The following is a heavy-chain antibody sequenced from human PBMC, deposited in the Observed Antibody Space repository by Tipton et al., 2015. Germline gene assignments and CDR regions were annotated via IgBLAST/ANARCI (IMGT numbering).Heavy chain of an antibody. CDR1: GFTFSSYA. V-gene: IGHV3-23*01. J-gene: IGHJ4*02. Sequence: SLRLSCAASGFTFSSYAMHWVRQAPGKGLEWVSGISGSASGAYYADSVTGRFTISRDNSKKTLYLEMNSLTAEDTAVYYCAKCQRYYDSVWGTHRGFDYWGQGALVTVSS. CDR3: AKCQRYYDSVWGTHRGFDY. D-gene: IGHD3-16*02. CDR2: ISGSASGA.